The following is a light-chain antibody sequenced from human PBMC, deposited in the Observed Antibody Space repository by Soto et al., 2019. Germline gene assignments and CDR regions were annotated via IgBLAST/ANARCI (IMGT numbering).Light chain of an antibody. J-gene: IGKJ5*01. V-gene: IGKV3-20*01. CDR3: QQYDSSPIT. CDR1: QSVSSY. Sequence: EIVLTQSPATLSLSPWERATLSCRASQSVSSYLAWYQQKPGQAPRLLIYGASSRATGIPDRFSGSGSGTDFTLTISRLEPEDFAVYYCQQYDSSPITFGQGTRLEIK. CDR2: GAS.